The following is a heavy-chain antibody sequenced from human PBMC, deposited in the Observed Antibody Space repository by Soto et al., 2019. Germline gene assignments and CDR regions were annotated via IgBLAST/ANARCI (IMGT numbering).Heavy chain of an antibody. CDR1: GGSISSGGYY. V-gene: IGHV4-31*03. D-gene: IGHD3-10*01. J-gene: IGHJ4*02. CDR3: ARPARHDYYGSGSYYLGY. CDR2: IYYSGST. Sequence: SETLSLTCTVSGGSISSGGYYWSWIRQHPGKGLEWIGYIYYSGSTYYNPSLKSRVTISVDTSTSTAYMELRSLRSDDTAVYYCARPARHDYYGSGSYYLGYWGQGTLVTVSS.